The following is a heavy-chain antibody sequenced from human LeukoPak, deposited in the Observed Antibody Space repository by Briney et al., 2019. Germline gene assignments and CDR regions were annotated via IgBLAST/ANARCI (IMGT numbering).Heavy chain of an antibody. Sequence: ASVKVSCKASGYTFTDYYMHWVRQAPGQGFEWMGWINPNSGGTNYAQKFQGRVTMTRDTSISTAYMELSRLRSDDTAVYYCARVYSPGDRRRYYFDYWGQGTLVTVSS. CDR3: ARVYSPGDRRRYYFDY. CDR2: INPNSGGT. D-gene: IGHD7-27*01. V-gene: IGHV1-2*02. J-gene: IGHJ4*02. CDR1: GYTFTDYY.